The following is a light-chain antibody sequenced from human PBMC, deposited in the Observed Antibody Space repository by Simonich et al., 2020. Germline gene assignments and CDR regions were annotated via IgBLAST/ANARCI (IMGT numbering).Light chain of an antibody. Sequence: DIVMTQTPLSLSVTPVQPASISCKSSQSLLHSDGKTYLYWYLQKPGQSPQLLIYEVYSRFSGVPERFSGSGSGTDFTLKISRVEAEDVGVYYCMQGIHSITFGQGTRLEIK. J-gene: IGKJ5*01. CDR3: MQGIHSIT. V-gene: IGKV2-29*02. CDR1: QSLLHSDGKTY. CDR2: EVY.